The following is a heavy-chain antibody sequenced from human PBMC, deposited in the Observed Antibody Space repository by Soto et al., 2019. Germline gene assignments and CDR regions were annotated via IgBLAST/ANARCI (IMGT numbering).Heavy chain of an antibody. CDR1: GYTFTSYA. Sequence: ASVKVSCKASGYTFTSYAMHWVRQAPGQRLEWMGRINAGNGNTKYSQKFQGRVTITRDTSASTAYMELSSLRSEDTAVYYCASARGGYCSGGSCYVDYYYYGMDVWGQGTTVTVSS. CDR3: ASARGGYCSGGSCYVDYYYYGMDV. J-gene: IGHJ6*02. CDR2: INAGNGNT. D-gene: IGHD2-15*01. V-gene: IGHV1-3*01.